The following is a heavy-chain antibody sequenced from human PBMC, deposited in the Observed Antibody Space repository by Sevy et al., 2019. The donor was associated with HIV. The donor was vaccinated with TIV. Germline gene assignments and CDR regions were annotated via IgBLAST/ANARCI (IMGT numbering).Heavy chain of an antibody. D-gene: IGHD6-13*01. CDR1: GFTVNTYA. J-gene: IGHJ4*02. CDR3: VKERVGYISSWYYFDY. V-gene: IGHV3-23*01. Sequence: GGSLRLSCAVSGFTVNTYAMSWVRQAPGKGLEWVAVINNSGGSTDYADSVRGRFSISRANPNVYLEMNSLRVEDTAVYYCVKERVGYISSWYYFDYWGQGTLVTVSS. CDR2: INNSGGST.